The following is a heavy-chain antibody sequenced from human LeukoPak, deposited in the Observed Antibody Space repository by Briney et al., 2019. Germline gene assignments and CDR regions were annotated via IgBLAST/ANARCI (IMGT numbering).Heavy chain of an antibody. CDR1: GFTVSSNY. Sequence: GGSLRLSCAASGFTVSSNYMSWVRQAPGKGLEWVSVIYSGGSTYYADSVKGRFTISRDNSKNTLYLQMNSLRAEDTAVYYCVRRDIVVGYFDYWGQGTLVTVSS. CDR3: VRRDIVVGYFDY. V-gene: IGHV3-53*01. J-gene: IGHJ4*02. CDR2: IYSGGST. D-gene: IGHD2-15*01.